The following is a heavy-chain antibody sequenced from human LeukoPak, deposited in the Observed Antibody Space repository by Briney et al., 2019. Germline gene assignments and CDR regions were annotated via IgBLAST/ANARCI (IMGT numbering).Heavy chain of an antibody. CDR1: GGSFSGYY. Sequence: SETLSLTCAVYGGSFSGYYWSWIRQPPGKGLEWIGEIYHSGSTNYNPSLKSRVTISVDTSKNQFSLKLSSVTAADTAVYYCASRYYDFWSGYSQAFDYWGQGTLVTVSS. V-gene: IGHV4-34*01. CDR3: ASRYYDFWSGYSQAFDY. CDR2: IYHSGST. J-gene: IGHJ4*02. D-gene: IGHD3-3*01.